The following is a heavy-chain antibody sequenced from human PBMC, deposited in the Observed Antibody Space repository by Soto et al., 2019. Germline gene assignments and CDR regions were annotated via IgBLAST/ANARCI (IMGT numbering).Heavy chain of an antibody. Sequence: GGSMILSCAASVFTFSSYAMHWFRQAPVKGLEWVAVISYDGSNKYYADSVKGRFTISRDNVENSLYLQMNSLRPEDTALYYCAKDTGDSSGYYYYYYYGMDVWGQGTKVTVSS. J-gene: IGHJ6*02. D-gene: IGHD3-22*01. CDR3: AKDTGDSSGYYYYYYYGMDV. CDR1: VFTFSSYA. CDR2: ISYDGSNK. V-gene: IGHV3-30-3*01.